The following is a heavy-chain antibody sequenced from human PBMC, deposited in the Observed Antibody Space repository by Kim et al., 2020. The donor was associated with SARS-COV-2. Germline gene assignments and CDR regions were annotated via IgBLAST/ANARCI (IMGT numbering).Heavy chain of an antibody. D-gene: IGHD2-2*01. CDR3: AKDMNPSRGDIVVVPAAPGAFDY. CDR2: IWYDGSNK. J-gene: IGHJ4*02. CDR1: GFTFSSYG. V-gene: IGHV3-33*06. Sequence: GGSLRLSCAASGFTFSSYGMHWVRQAPGKGLEWVAVIWYDGSNKYSADSVKGRFTISRDNSKNTLYLQMNSLRAEDTAVYYCAKDMNPSRGDIVVVPAAPGAFDYWGQGTLVTVSS.